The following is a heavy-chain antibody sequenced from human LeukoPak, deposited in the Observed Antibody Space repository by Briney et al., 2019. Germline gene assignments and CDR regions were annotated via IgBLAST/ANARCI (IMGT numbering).Heavy chain of an antibody. Sequence: GGSLRLSCAASGFTFRTYWMHWVRHAPGKGLMWVSRINTEGSSTSYADSVKGRFTISRDNAKNTLYLQMNSLRAEDTAMYYCARDFDWYYFDYWGQGTLVTVSS. CDR2: INTEGSST. CDR1: GFTFRTYW. J-gene: IGHJ4*02. CDR3: ARDFDWYYFDY. V-gene: IGHV3-74*01. D-gene: IGHD3-9*01.